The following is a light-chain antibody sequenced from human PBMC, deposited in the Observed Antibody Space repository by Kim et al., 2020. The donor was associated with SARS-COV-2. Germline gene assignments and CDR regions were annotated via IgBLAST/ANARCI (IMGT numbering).Light chain of an antibody. V-gene: IGKV3-15*01. Sequence: EIVMTQSPATLSVSPGERATLSCRASQRVSSNLAWYQQKPGQAPRLLIYGASPRATGIPARFSGSGSGTEFTLTISSLQSEDFAVYYCQQYKNGPRTFGQGTKVDIK. CDR3: QQYKNGPRT. CDR2: GAS. CDR1: QRVSSN. J-gene: IGKJ1*01.